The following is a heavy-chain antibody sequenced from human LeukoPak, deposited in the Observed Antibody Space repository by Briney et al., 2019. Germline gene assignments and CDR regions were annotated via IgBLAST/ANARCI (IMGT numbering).Heavy chain of an antibody. CDR2: VHYRGTT. CDR3: ARDDSYGSFDS. Sequence: PSETLPLTCTVSGGSITSGNNFWSWIRQHPGKGLEWIANVHYRGTTYYNPALKSRVRISIDTSQNQFSLKVTSVIAADTAAYFCARDDSYGSFDSWGPGTPVIVSS. D-gene: IGHD5-18*01. V-gene: IGHV4-31*03. CDR1: GGSITSGNNF. J-gene: IGHJ4*02.